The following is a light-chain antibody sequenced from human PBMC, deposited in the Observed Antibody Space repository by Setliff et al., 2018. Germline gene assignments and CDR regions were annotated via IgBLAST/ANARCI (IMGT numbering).Light chain of an antibody. Sequence: QSVLAQPASVSGSPGQSITISCTGTGSDIGGNNFVSWYQQHPGKAPKLMIYDASKRPSGVSDRFSGSKSGNTASLTISGLQAEDESDYFCSSYISSNTVFGGGTKVTVL. J-gene: IGLJ2*01. CDR1: GSDIGGNNF. CDR3: SSYISSNTV. V-gene: IGLV2-14*03. CDR2: DAS.